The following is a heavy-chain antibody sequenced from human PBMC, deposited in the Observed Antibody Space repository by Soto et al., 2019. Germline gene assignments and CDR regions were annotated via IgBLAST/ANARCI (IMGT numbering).Heavy chain of an antibody. D-gene: IGHD3-10*01. CDR2: IYYSGST. Sequence: SETLSLTCTVYGGSISSYYWSWIRQPPGKGLEWIGYIYYSGSTNYNPSLKSRVTISVDTSKNQFSLKLSSVTAADTAVYYCARVQDTMVRGVYYPYGMDVWGQGTTVTVSS. V-gene: IGHV4-59*08. J-gene: IGHJ6*02. CDR1: GGSISSYY. CDR3: ARVQDTMVRGVYYPYGMDV.